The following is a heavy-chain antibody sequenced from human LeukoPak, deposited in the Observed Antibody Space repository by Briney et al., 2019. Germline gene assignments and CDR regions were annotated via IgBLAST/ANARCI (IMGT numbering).Heavy chain of an antibody. Sequence: GASVKVSCKASGYTFTSYGISWVRQAPGQGLEWMGWISAYNGNTNYAQKFQGRVTITADESTSTAYMELSSLRSEDTAVYYCAMASATAFYYYYMDVWGKGTTVTVSS. J-gene: IGHJ6*03. CDR1: GYTFTSYG. CDR3: AMASATAFYYYYMDV. CDR2: ISAYNGNT. V-gene: IGHV1-18*01. D-gene: IGHD5-24*01.